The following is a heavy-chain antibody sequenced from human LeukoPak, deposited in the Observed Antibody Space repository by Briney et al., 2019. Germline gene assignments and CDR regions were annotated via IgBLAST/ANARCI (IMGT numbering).Heavy chain of an antibody. J-gene: IGHJ6*01. CDR1: GYVFTGHY. Sequence: ASVKVSCKASGYVFTGHYMYWVRQGPGQGLEWLGRINPYNGDTKYAQNFQGRVTMTRETSITTAYMELSSLRSDDTAVYYCARVLYCGGHCSSPYYYGMDVWGQGTTVTVSS. CDR2: INPYNGDT. CDR3: ARVLYCGGHCSSPYYYGMDV. V-gene: IGHV1-2*06. D-gene: IGHD2-21*02.